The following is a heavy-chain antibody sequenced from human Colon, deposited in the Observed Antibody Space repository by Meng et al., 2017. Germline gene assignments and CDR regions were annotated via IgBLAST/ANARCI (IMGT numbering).Heavy chain of an antibody. V-gene: IGHV3-72*01. CDR1: GVSVSTNNW. CDR3: ARVSVGFTKNYFDF. D-gene: IGHD1-26*01. CDR2: IRDRANSYTT. Sequence: VHLQESGPGLVKPSGTLSLTCAVSGVSVSTNNWWSWVRQPPGKGLEWVGRIRDRANSYTTEYAASVRGRFTISRDDSKNSLYLHMNSLETEDTALYHCARVSVGFTKNYFDFWGRGTLVTVSS. J-gene: IGHJ4*02.